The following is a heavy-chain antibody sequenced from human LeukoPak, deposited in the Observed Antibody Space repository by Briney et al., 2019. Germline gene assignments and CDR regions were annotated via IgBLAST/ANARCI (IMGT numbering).Heavy chain of an antibody. CDR1: GFTFDDYG. Sequence: GSLRLSCAASGFTFDDYGMSWVRQAPGKGLEWVSGINWNGGSTGYADSVKGRFTISRDNAKNSLYLQMNSLRAEDTALYYCARVGMAVVAANQRAYYFDYWGQGTLVTVSS. CDR3: ARVGMAVVAANQRAYYFDY. D-gene: IGHD2-15*01. J-gene: IGHJ4*02. CDR2: INWNGGST. V-gene: IGHV3-20*04.